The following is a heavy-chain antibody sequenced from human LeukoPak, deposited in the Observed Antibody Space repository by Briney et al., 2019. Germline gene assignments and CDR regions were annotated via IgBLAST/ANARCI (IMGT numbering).Heavy chain of an antibody. V-gene: IGHV4-34*01. CDR2: INHSGST. Sequence: SETLSLTCAVYGGSFSGYYWSWIRQPPGKGLEWIGEINHSGSTNYNPSLKSRVTISVDTSKNQFSLKLSSVTAADTAVYYGARGPIWYGVWFDPWGQGTLVTVSS. CDR3: ARGPIWYGVWFDP. CDR1: GGSFSGYY. D-gene: IGHD3-10*01. J-gene: IGHJ5*02.